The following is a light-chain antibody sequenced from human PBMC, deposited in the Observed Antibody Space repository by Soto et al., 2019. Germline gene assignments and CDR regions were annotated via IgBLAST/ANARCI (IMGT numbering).Light chain of an antibody. CDR1: QNINNW. CDR3: QQANNFPRT. V-gene: IGKV1-5*01. Sequence: DIQMTQSPSTLSASVGDRVTITCRASQNINNWLAWYQQKAGKAPKLLIYDGSSLESGVPSRFSGSGSGTEFTLTISSLQPEDFASYYCQQANNFPRTFGQGTKVDIK. CDR2: DGS. J-gene: IGKJ1*01.